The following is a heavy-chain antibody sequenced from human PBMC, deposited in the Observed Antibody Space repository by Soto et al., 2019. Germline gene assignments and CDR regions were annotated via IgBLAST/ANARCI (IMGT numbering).Heavy chain of an antibody. V-gene: IGHV4-39*01. CDR3: ASQSITMVRGVIVVWFDP. CDR1: GVSIISSSYY. D-gene: IGHD3-10*01. Sequence: PSQTLSLTFTVSGVSIISSSYYWGCIRQPPGKGLEWIGSIYYSGSTYYNPSLKSRVTISVDTSTNQFSLKLSSVTAADTAVYYCASQSITMVRGVIVVWFDPWGQGTLVTVSS. J-gene: IGHJ5*02. CDR2: IYYSGST.